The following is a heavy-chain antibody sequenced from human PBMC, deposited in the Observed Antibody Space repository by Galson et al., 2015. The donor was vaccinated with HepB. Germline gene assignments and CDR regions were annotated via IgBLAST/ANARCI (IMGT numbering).Heavy chain of an antibody. Sequence: SLRLSCAASGFTVSSNYVSWVRQAPGKGLEWVSVIYSGGSTYYADSVKGRFTISRDNSKNTLYLQMNSLRAEDTAVYYCARDSWGSGFIDYWGQGTLVTVSS. CDR1: GFTVSSNY. CDR2: IYSGGST. D-gene: IGHD3-10*01. V-gene: IGHV3-66*01. J-gene: IGHJ4*02. CDR3: ARDSWGSGFIDY.